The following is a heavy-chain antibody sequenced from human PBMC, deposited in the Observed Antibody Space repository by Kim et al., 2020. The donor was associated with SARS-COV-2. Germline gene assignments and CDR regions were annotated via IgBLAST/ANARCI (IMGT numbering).Heavy chain of an antibody. V-gene: IGHV3-23*01. D-gene: IGHD2-2*02. Sequence: ADPVKGRFTISKDNAKSTWYLQMNSLRAEDTAVYYCAKSKTTSCYTSIDYWGQGTLVTVSS. CDR3: AKSKTTSCYTSIDY. J-gene: IGHJ4*02.